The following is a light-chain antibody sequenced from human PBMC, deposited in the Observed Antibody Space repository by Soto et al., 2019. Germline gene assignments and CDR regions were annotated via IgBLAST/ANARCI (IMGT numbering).Light chain of an antibody. J-gene: IGKJ1*01. CDR1: QSISSY. V-gene: IGKV1-39*01. CDR3: QQSYSTPT. Sequence: DIQMTQSPSSLSASVGDRVTITCRASQSISSYLNWYQQKPGKAPKLLIYAASSLQSGVPSRFSGSGSGTDFTRTISSLQPEDFATYYCQQSYSTPTFGQGTKVDIK. CDR2: AAS.